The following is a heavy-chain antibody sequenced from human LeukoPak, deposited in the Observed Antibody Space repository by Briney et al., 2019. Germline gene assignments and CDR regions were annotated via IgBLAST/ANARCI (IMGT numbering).Heavy chain of an antibody. Sequence: GASVKVSCKASGGTFISYAISWVRQAPGQGLEWMGGIIPIFGTANYAQKFQGRVTITADESTSTAYMELSSLRSEDTAVYYCARSRLPHPINIVVVPAATDLYYYYYGMDVWGQGTTVTVSS. CDR3: ARSRLPHPINIVVVPAATDLYYYYYGMDV. D-gene: IGHD2-2*01. J-gene: IGHJ6*02. V-gene: IGHV1-69*13. CDR2: IIPIFGTA. CDR1: GGTFISYA.